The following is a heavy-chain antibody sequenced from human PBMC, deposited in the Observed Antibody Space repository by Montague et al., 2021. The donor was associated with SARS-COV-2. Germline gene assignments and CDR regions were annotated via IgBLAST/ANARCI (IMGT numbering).Heavy chain of an antibody. CDR1: GDSVSSNSAT. D-gene: IGHD1-1*01. Sequence: CAISGDSVSSNSATWNWVRQSPSRGLEWLGRTYYRSKWYNDYAVXARGRVTINPDTSKNQFSLQLNSLTPEDTAIYYCTSGREGNYNVMDVWGQGTTVTVSS. V-gene: IGHV6-1*01. J-gene: IGHJ6*02. CDR2: TYYRSKWYN. CDR3: TSGREGNYNVMDV.